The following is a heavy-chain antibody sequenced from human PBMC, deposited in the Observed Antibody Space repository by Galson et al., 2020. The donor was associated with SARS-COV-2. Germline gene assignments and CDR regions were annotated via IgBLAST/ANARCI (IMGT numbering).Heavy chain of an antibody. CDR2: ISAYNGNT. J-gene: IGHJ6*02. Sequence: ASVKVSCKASGYTFTSYGISWVRQAPGQGLEWMGWISAYNGNTNYAQKLQGRVTMTTDTSTSTAYMELRSLRSDDTAVYYCARDMPWGERWLQSYYYYGMDVWGQGTTVTVSS. CDR1: GYTFTSYG. D-gene: IGHD3-16*01. CDR3: ARDMPWGERWLQSYYYYGMDV. V-gene: IGHV1-18*04.